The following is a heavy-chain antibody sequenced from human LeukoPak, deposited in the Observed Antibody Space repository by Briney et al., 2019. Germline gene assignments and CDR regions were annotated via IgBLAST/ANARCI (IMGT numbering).Heavy chain of an antibody. V-gene: IGHV3-9*01. Sequence: GGSLRLSCAASGFIFGDHAMHWVRQAPGKGLEWVSYISWDSGRAGYADSVKGRFTISRDNSKNSLFLQMNSLTADDTAVYYCAKAGSMVRGVTTYFYAMDVWGQGTAITVSS. J-gene: IGHJ6*02. CDR1: GFIFGDHA. CDR3: AKAGSMVRGVTTYFYAMDV. D-gene: IGHD3-10*01. CDR2: ISWDSGRA.